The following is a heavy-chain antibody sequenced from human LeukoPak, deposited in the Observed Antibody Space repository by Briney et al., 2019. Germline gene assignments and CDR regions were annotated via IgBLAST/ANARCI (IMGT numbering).Heavy chain of an antibody. Sequence: SETLSLTCAVYGGSFSGYYWSWIRQPPGKGLEWIGEINHSGSTNYNPSLKSRVTISVDTSKNQFSLKLSSVTAADTAVYYCARGRYYAFWSGFLAPHFDYWGQGTLVTVSS. CDR2: INHSGST. CDR1: GGSFSGYY. V-gene: IGHV4-34*01. D-gene: IGHD3-3*01. CDR3: ARGRYYAFWSGFLAPHFDY. J-gene: IGHJ4*02.